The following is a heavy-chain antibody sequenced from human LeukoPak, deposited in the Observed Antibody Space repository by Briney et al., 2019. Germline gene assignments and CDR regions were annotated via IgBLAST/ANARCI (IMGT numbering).Heavy chain of an antibody. CDR1: GGTFSSYT. CDR3: AREEYGSEGDYFDY. Sequence: SVKVSCKASGGTFSSYTISWVRQAPGQGLEWMGGIIPILGIANYAQKVQGRVTITADKSTSTAYMELSSLRSEDTAVYYCAREEYGSEGDYFDYWGQGTLVTVSS. V-gene: IGHV1-69*10. J-gene: IGHJ4*02. CDR2: IIPILGIA. D-gene: IGHD3-10*01.